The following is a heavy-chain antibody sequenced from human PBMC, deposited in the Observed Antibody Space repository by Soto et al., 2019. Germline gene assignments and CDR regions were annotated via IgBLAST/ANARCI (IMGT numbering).Heavy chain of an antibody. CDR1: GYTFTSYG. CDR3: ARLDITMVRGVIINAGDS. Sequence: QVQLVQSGAEVKKPGASVKVSCKASGYTFTSYGISCVRQAPGQGLEWMGRISAYNGKTNYAQKLQGRGTMTTDASTSTTYMELSSQRSDDTAVYYCARLDITMVRGVIINAGDSWGQGTLVTVSS. V-gene: IGHV1-18*01. J-gene: IGHJ4*02. D-gene: IGHD3-10*01. CDR2: ISAYNGKT.